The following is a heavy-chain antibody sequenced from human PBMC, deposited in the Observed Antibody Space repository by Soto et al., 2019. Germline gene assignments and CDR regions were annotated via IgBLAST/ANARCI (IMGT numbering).Heavy chain of an antibody. J-gene: IGHJ6*02. CDR3: VRQGRCSSTSCYTGANFYYYGMDV. Sequence: GESLKISCKGSGYSFTSYWIGWVRQMPGKGLEWMGIIYPGDSDTRYSPSFQGQVTISADKSISTAYLQWSSLQASDTAIYYCVRQGRCSSTSCYTGANFYYYGMDVWGQGTTVTVSS. V-gene: IGHV5-51*01. D-gene: IGHD2-2*02. CDR2: IYPGDSDT. CDR1: GYSFTSYW.